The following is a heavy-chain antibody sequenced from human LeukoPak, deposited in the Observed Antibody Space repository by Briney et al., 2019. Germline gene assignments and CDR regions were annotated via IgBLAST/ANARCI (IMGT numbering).Heavy chain of an antibody. D-gene: IGHD6-19*01. Sequence: PSETLSLTCTVSGGSISSSSYCWGWIRQPPGKGLEWIVSIYYSGSTYYNPAVKRRITISVDTSENQFSLKLSSVTAADTAVYYCARQGEVAGDFDYWGQGTLVTVSS. CDR1: GGSISSSSYC. CDR2: IYYSGST. J-gene: IGHJ4*02. CDR3: ARQGEVAGDFDY. V-gene: IGHV4-39*01.